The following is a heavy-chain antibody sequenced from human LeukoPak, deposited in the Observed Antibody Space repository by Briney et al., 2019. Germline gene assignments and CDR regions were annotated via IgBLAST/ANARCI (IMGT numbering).Heavy chain of an antibody. D-gene: IGHD2-2*01. J-gene: IGHJ3*02. CDR2: IIPIFGTA. V-gene: IGHV1-69*05. Sequence: SVKVPCKASGGTFSSYAISWVRQAPGQGLEWMGGIIPIFGTANYAQKFQGRVTITTDESTSTAYMELSSLRSEDTAVYYCARVKRLPGIDAFDIWGQGTMVTVSS. CDR3: ARVKRLPGIDAFDI. CDR1: GGTFSSYA.